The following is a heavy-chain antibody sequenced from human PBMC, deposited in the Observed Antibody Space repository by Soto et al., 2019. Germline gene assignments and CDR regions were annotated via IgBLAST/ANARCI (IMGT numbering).Heavy chain of an antibody. CDR2: ISGYNGDT. V-gene: IGHV1-18*01. Sequence: QGQLVQSGPEVKKPGASVKVSCKASGYTFSRYGISWVRQAPGQGLEWMGWISGYNGDTIYAQKVQGRVTMTIDTSTYTAYMELRSLTSDDTAIYDWTKNGQPPYYYYGMDVLGQGTTVTVSS. CDR3: TKNGQPPYYYYGMDV. D-gene: IGHD2-8*01. J-gene: IGHJ6*02. CDR1: GYTFSRYG.